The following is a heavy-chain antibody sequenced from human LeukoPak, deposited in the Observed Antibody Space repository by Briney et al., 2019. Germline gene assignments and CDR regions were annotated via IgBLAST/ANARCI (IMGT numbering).Heavy chain of an antibody. Sequence: PSETLSLTCAVYGGSFSDYYWSWIRQPPGKGLEWIGEINHSGNTNYNPSLKSRVNISVDTSKNQFSLKLSSVTAADTAVYYCARGDRAAAATFDYWGQGTLVTVSS. CDR3: ARGDRAAAATFDY. J-gene: IGHJ4*02. V-gene: IGHV4-34*01. CDR2: INHSGNT. CDR1: GGSFSDYY. D-gene: IGHD6-13*01.